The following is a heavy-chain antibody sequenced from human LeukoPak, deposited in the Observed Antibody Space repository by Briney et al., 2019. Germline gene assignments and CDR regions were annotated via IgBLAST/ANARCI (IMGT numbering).Heavy chain of an antibody. CDR2: ISWDGGST. V-gene: IGHV3-43D*03. J-gene: IGHJ4*02. D-gene: IGHD5-12*01. CDR1: GFTLDDYA. CDR3: AKGGHSGYDYLDY. Sequence: GGSLRLSCAASGFTLDDYAMHWVRQAPGKGLEWVSLISWDGGSTYYADSVKGRFTISRDNSKNSLYLQMNSLRAEDTALYYCAKGGHSGYDYLDYWGQGTLVTVSS.